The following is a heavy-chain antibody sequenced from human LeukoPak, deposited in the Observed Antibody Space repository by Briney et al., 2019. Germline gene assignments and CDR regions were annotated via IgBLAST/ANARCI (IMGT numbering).Heavy chain of an antibody. CDR1: GGSISSYY. D-gene: IGHD3-10*01. J-gene: IGHJ4*02. Sequence: SETLSLTCTVSGGSISSYYWSWIRQPAGKGLEWIGRIYTSGSTNYNPSLKGRVTMSVDTSKNQFSLKLSSVTAADTAVYYCAREFTMVRGVITYFDYWGQGTLVTVSS. CDR2: IYTSGST. V-gene: IGHV4-4*07. CDR3: AREFTMVRGVITYFDY.